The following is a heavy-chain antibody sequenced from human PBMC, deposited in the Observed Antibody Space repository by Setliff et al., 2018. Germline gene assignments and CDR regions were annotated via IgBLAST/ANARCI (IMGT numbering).Heavy chain of an antibody. V-gene: IGHV3-7*03. Sequence: GSLRLSCVASGFTFTSYTVTWVRQAPGKGLEWLANIKEDGHEINYADSVKGRFTISRDNAKNSLYLQMNSLRVEDTAVYYCARHDDYGDYQGIRGAFDIWGQGTMVTVSS. CDR3: ARHDDYGDYQGIRGAFDI. CDR1: GFTFTSYT. CDR2: IKEDGHEI. D-gene: IGHD4-17*01. J-gene: IGHJ3*02.